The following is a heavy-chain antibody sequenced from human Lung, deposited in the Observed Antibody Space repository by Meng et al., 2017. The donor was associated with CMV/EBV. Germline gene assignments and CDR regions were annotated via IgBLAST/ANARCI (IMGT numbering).Heavy chain of an antibody. CDR1: GFTFSSYS. J-gene: IGHJ3*02. CDR2: ISSSSSYI. CDR3: ARGCSSTSCYSDAFDI. D-gene: IGHD2-2*01. V-gene: IGHV3-21*01. Sequence: SXAASGFTFSSYSMNWVRQAPGKGLEWVSSISSSSSYIYYADSVKGRFTISRDNAKNSLYLQMNSLRAEDTAVYYCARGCSSTSCYSDAFDIWGQGXMVTFSS.